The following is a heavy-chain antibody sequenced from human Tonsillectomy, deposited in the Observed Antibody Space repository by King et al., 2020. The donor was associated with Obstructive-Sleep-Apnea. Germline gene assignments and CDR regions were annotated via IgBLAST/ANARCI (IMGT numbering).Heavy chain of an antibody. CDR2: IYPGDSDT. J-gene: IGHJ4*02. Sequence: EVQLVESGAEVKKPGESLKISCKGSGYSFTSYWIGWVRQMPGKGLEWMGIIYPGDSDTRYSPSFQGQVTISADKSISTAYLQWSSLKASDTAMYYCARRKYYDSSGYYPRPFDYWGQGTLVTVSS. CDR3: ARRKYYDSSGYYPRPFDY. CDR1: GYSFTSYW. D-gene: IGHD3-22*01. V-gene: IGHV5-51*01.